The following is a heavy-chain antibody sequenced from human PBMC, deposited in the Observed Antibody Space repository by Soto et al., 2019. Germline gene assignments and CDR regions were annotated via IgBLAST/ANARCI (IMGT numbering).Heavy chain of an antibody. D-gene: IGHD3-22*01. CDR2: ISYDGSNK. J-gene: IGHJ5*02. Sequence: PGGSLRLSCAASGFTFSSYGMHWVRQAPGKGLEWVAVISYDGSNKYYADSVKGRFTISRDNSKNTLYLQMNSLRAEDTAVYYCAKAPGPYYYDDPNWFDPWGQGTLVTVSS. V-gene: IGHV3-30*18. CDR1: GFTFSSYG. CDR3: AKAPGPYYYDDPNWFDP.